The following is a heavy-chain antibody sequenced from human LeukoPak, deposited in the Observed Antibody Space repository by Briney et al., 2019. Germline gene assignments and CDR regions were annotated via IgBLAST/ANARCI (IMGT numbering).Heavy chain of an antibody. J-gene: IGHJ4*02. CDR1: GYTFTSYG. Sequence: GASVKVSCKASGYTFTSYGISWVRQAPGQGLEWMGWISAYNGNTNYAQKLQGRVTMTTDTSTSTAYMELRSLRSDDTAAYYCARDRWWELRGGDYFDYWGQGTLVTVSS. V-gene: IGHV1-18*01. CDR2: ISAYNGNT. D-gene: IGHD1-26*01. CDR3: ARDRWWELRGGDYFDY.